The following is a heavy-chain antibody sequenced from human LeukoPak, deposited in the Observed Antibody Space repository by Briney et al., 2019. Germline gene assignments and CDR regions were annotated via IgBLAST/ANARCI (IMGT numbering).Heavy chain of an antibody. CDR3: TRLSDYGNLGFYYYMDV. CDR1: GGSISLNYY. D-gene: IGHD4-11*01. Sequence: SETLSLTCTVSGGSISLNYYWGWIRQPPGKGLEWIGNFDNSGATHCNPSLKSRVTISVDTSKDQVSLKVTSVTAADTAVYYCTRLSDYGNLGFYYYMDVWGKGTTVTVS. CDR2: FDNSGAT. J-gene: IGHJ6*03. V-gene: IGHV4-39*01.